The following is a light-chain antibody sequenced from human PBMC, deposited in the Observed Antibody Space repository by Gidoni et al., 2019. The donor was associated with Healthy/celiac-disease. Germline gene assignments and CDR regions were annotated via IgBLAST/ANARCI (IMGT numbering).Light chain of an antibody. CDR1: QSVSSSY. CDR2: GAS. J-gene: IGKJ2*01. Sequence: DIVLTQSPGPLSLSPGERATLSCRAIQSVSSSYLAWYQPKPGQSPRLLINGASSRATGIPDRFRGSGSGTDFTLTISRLEPEDFAVYYCQQYGSAPPYTFGQGTKLEIK. V-gene: IGKV3-20*01. CDR3: QQYGSAPPYT.